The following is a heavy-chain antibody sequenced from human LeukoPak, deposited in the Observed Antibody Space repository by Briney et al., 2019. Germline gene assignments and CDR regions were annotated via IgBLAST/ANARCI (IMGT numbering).Heavy chain of an antibody. D-gene: IGHD3-16*01. CDR3: AGDRGRRRATNWFDP. Sequence: GGSLRLSCAASGFTFSTYWMHWVRQAPGKGLVWVSYISSSSSYTNYADSVKGRFTISRDNAKNSLYLQMNSLRAEDTAVYYCAGDRGRRRATNWFDPWGQGTLVTVSS. J-gene: IGHJ5*02. CDR1: GFTFSTYW. V-gene: IGHV3-11*06. CDR2: ISSSSSYT.